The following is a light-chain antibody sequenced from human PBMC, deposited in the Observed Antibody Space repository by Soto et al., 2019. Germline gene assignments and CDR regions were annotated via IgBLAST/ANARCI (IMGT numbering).Light chain of an antibody. CDR2: KVS. Sequence: QSALSQPASVSGSPGQSITISCTGTSSDVGGYNYVSWYQQHPGKAPKLMIYKVSNRPSGVSNRFSGSKSGNTASLTISGLQAEVEADYYCSSYTSSSSPVVFGGGTKVTVL. V-gene: IGLV2-14*01. CDR3: SSYTSSSSPVV. J-gene: IGLJ2*01. CDR1: SSDVGGYNY.